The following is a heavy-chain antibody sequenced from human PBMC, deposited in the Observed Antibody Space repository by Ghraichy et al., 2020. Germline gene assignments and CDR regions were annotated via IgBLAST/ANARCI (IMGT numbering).Heavy chain of an antibody. CDR2: IYYSGST. CDR1: GGSISSSSYY. CDR3: ARLSADSSGYYWGFRGYYFDY. D-gene: IGHD3-22*01. Sequence: SETLSLTCTVSGGSISSSSYYWGWIRQPPGKGLEWIGSIYYSGSTYYNPSLKSRVTISVDTSKNQFSLKLSSVTAADTAVYYCARLSADSSGYYWGFRGYYFDYWGQGTLVTVSS. J-gene: IGHJ4*02. V-gene: IGHV4-39*01.